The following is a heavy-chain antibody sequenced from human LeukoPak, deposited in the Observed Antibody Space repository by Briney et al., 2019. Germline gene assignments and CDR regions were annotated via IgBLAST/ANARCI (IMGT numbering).Heavy chain of an antibody. Sequence: SETLSLTCTVSGGSSSSYYWSWIRQPPGKGLEWVGYIYYSGSTNYNPSLKSRVTISVDTSKNQFSLKLSSVTAADTAVYYCARVLRYCSGGNCYSGGLGYMDVWGKGTTVTISS. V-gene: IGHV4-59*01. J-gene: IGHJ6*03. CDR1: GGSSSSYY. D-gene: IGHD2-15*01. CDR2: IYYSGST. CDR3: ARVLRYCSGGNCYSGGLGYMDV.